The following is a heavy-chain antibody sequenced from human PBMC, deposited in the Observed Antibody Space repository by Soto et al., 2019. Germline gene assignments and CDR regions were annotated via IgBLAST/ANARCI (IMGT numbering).Heavy chain of an antibody. CDR3: ARDRGYPDSFDI. J-gene: IGHJ3*02. Sequence: GGSLRLSCAASGFTFSHYAMSWVRQAPGKGLEWVSAISGTGGTTYYADSVKGRFTISRDNSKNTLYLQMNSLRVEDTAVYYCARDRGYPDSFDIWGQGTMVTVSS. D-gene: IGHD3-10*01. CDR1: GFTFSHYA. CDR2: ISGTGGTT. V-gene: IGHV3-23*01.